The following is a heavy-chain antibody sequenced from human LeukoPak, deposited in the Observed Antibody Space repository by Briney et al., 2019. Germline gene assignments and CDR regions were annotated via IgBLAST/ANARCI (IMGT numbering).Heavy chain of an antibody. V-gene: IGHV4-30-4*08. Sequence: PSQTLSLTCTVSGGSISNGAYHWSWIRQHPRKGLEWIGYIYYSGSTNYNPSLKSRVTISVDTSKNQFSLKLSSVTAADTAVYYCASGTTGIVSHFDYWGQGTLVTVSS. D-gene: IGHD1-1*01. CDR1: GGSISNGAYH. CDR3: ASGTTGIVSHFDY. CDR2: IYYSGST. J-gene: IGHJ4*02.